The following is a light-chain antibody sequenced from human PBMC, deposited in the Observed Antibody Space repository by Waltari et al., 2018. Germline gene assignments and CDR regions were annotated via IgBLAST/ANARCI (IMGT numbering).Light chain of an antibody. Sequence: EVVSTQSPGTLSLSPGEGATLSCRASQSISHYLAWYQQKPGQAPRLLIYHASSRATGIPDRFSGSGSGTDFSLTISRLEPEDFAVYYCQHYVNLPATFGQGTKVEIK. CDR3: QHYVNLPAT. V-gene: IGKV3-20*01. CDR2: HAS. CDR1: QSISHY. J-gene: IGKJ1*01.